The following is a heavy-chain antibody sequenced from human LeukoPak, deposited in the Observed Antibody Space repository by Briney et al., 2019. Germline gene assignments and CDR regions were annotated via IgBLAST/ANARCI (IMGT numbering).Heavy chain of an antibody. Sequence: GGSLRLSCAASGFSVTTNYMTWVRQAPGRGPEWVSVIYTGGLTYYSDSVQGRFTISRDDSENTLYLQMTSLKAEDTAIYYCVRVEYSISSGAFDIWGQGTVVTVSS. CDR1: GFSVTTNY. J-gene: IGHJ3*02. CDR3: VRVEYSISSGAFDI. CDR2: IYTGGLT. D-gene: IGHD6-6*01. V-gene: IGHV3-53*01.